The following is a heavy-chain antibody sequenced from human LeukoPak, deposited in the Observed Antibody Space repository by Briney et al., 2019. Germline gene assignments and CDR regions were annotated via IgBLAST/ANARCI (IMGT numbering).Heavy chain of an antibody. CDR1: GGSISTFY. Sequence: TSETLSLTCTVSGGSISTFYWTWIRQPPGKGLEWIGSFDYSGSTNYNPSLKSRVTISVDTSKNQFSLTLSSVTAVDTAVYYCARDFRSPHWYFDLWGRSTLVTVSS. CDR3: ARDFRSPHWYFDL. V-gene: IGHV4-59*01. J-gene: IGHJ2*01. CDR2: FDYSGST.